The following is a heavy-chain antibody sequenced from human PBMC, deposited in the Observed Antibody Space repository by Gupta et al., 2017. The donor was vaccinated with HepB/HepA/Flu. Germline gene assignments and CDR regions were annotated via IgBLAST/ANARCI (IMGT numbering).Heavy chain of an antibody. V-gene: IGHV3-7*01. CDR2: RKEGGSEK. Sequence: VQLVESGGGLVQPGGSLRLACATSGFAVRKYWMSWVRQVPGKGLEWVASRKEGGSEKFYADSVKGRFTISRDNAENSLYLHMNSLTVEDSTVYYCARDPFDYWGQGTLVTVSS. J-gene: IGHJ4*02. CDR3: ARDPFDY. CDR1: GFAVRKYW.